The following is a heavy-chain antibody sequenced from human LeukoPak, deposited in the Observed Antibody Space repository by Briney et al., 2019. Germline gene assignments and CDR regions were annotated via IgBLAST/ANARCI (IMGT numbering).Heavy chain of an antibody. CDR2: IWNDGSNK. CDR1: GFIFSNYG. D-gene: IGHD6-13*01. J-gene: IGHJ1*01. CDR3: VRGEYSSSWHSEYFHY. Sequence: PGGSLRLSCAPSGFIFSNYGMHWVRQAPGKGLEWVAIIWNDGSNKYYADSVKGRFTISRDNAKNTLYLQMNSLRDEDTAMYYCVRGEYSSSWHSEYFHYWGQGTLVTVSS. V-gene: IGHV3-33*01.